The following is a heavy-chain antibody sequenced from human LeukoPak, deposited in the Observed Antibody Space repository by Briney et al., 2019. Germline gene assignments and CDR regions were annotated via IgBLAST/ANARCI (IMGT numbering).Heavy chain of an antibody. CDR2: ISAYNGNT. V-gene: IGHV1-18*01. J-gene: IGHJ4*02. CDR1: GYTSTSYG. CDR3: ARDDPVGFPVGFDY. D-gene: IGHD1-26*01. Sequence: GASVNVSCKASGYTSTSYGISWVRQAPGQGLEWMGWISAYNGNTNYAQKFQGRVTMTTDTSTSTAHMELRSLRSGDTAVYYCARDDPVGFPVGFDYWGQGTLVTVSS.